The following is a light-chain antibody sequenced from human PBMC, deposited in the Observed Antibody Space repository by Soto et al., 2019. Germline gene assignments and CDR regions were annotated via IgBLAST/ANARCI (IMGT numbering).Light chain of an antibody. J-gene: IGLJ2*01. CDR3: CSYTSRSTVV. CDR2: AVS. V-gene: IGLV2-14*01. Sequence: QSALTQPASVSGSPGQSITISCTGTSSDVGGYNHVSWYQHSPGKAAKLILFAVSDRPSGVSHRFSGSKSGNTASLTISGLQGEDEADYYCCSYTSRSTVVFGGGTKVTVL. CDR1: SSDVGGYNH.